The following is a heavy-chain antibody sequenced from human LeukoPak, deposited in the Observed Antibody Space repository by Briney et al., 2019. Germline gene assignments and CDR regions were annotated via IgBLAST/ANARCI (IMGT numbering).Heavy chain of an antibody. Sequence: SVKVSCKASGGTFSSYAISWVRQAPGQGLEWMGGIIPIFGTANYAQKFQGRVTITADKSTSTAYMELSSLRSEDMAVYYCARDGSYGTFDYWGQGTLVTVSS. D-gene: IGHD5-18*01. V-gene: IGHV1-69*06. CDR3: ARDGSYGTFDY. J-gene: IGHJ4*02. CDR1: GGTFSSYA. CDR2: IIPIFGTA.